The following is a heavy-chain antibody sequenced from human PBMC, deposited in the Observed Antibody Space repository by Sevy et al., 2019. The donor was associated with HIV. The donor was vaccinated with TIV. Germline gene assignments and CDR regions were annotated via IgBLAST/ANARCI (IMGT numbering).Heavy chain of an antibody. J-gene: IGHJ4*02. D-gene: IGHD2-15*01. CDR3: ARSAYCSGGRCFSYIDY. V-gene: IGHV1-18*04. CDR1: GYTFTSYG. Sequence: ASVKVSCKASGYTFTSYGISWVRQAPGQGLEWMGWISAYNGNTNYAQKLQGRVTMTTDTSTSTAYMELRSLRSDDTAVYYCARSAYCSGGRCFSYIDYWGQGTLGTVPS. CDR2: ISAYNGNT.